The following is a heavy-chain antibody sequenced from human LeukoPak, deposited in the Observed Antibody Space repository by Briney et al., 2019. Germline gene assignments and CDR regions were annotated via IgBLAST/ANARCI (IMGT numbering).Heavy chain of an antibody. V-gene: IGHV3-48*03. J-gene: IGHJ4*02. CDR3: ARGRSYNY. D-gene: IGHD3-10*01. Sequence: PGGSLRLSCAVSGFTFSSYEMNWVRQAPGKGLGWVSYISSSGSTMNYADSVQGRFTISRDNTKNSLYLQMNSLRAEDTAVYYCARGRSYNYWGQGTLVTVSS. CDR1: GFTFSSYE. CDR2: ISSSGSTM.